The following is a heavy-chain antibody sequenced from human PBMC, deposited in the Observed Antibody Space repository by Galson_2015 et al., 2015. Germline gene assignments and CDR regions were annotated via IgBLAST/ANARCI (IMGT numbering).Heavy chain of an antibody. V-gene: IGHV1-46*01. J-gene: IGHJ3*02. Sequence: SVKVSCKASGYTFTSYYMHWVRQAPGQGLEWMGIINPSGGSTSYAQKFQGRATMTRDTSTSTVYMELSSLRSEDTAVYYCARAGGPVQYCSGGSCYDGDAFDIWGQGTMVTVSS. CDR3: ARAGGPVQYCSGGSCYDGDAFDI. CDR1: GYTFTSYY. CDR2: INPSGGST. D-gene: IGHD2-15*01.